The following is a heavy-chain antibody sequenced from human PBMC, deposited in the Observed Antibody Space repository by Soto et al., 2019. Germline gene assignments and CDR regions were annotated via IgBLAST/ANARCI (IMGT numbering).Heavy chain of an antibody. Sequence: SETLSLTCAIYGGSFSDHYWSWIRQSPGKGLEWIGEINHSGNTNYNPSLKSRVTISVDTSKNQFSLKLTSVTAADTAVFYGATRRGSGLYYFDYWGQGALVTVSS. CDR1: GGSFSDHY. V-gene: IGHV4-34*01. D-gene: IGHD3-10*01. J-gene: IGHJ4*02. CDR2: INHSGNT. CDR3: ATRRGSGLYYFDY.